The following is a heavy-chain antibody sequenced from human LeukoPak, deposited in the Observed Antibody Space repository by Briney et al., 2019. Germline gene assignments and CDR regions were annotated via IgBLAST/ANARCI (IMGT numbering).Heavy chain of an antibody. CDR3: ARVDAGRDWNYPYFDY. CDR2: INGSGDKT. V-gene: IGHV3-23*01. Sequence: QAGGSLRLSCAASGFTLSNYAMNWVRQAPGKGLEWVSSINGSGDKTYYADSVKGRFTISRDNSKNTLYLQMSSLRPEDTAVYYCARVDAGRDWNYPYFDYWGQGTLVTVSS. CDR1: GFTLSNYA. D-gene: IGHD1-7*01. J-gene: IGHJ4*02.